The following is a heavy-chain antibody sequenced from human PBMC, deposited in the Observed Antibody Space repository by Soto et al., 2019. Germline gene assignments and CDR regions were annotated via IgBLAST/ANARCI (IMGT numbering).Heavy chain of an antibody. Sequence: SETLSLTCAVYGGSFSGYYWSWIRQPPGKGLEWIGEINHSGSTNYNPSLKSRVTISVDTSKNQFSLKLSSVTAADTAVYYCARYTVRGVIKSLDYWGQGTLVTVSS. J-gene: IGHJ4*02. CDR2: INHSGST. V-gene: IGHV4-34*01. CDR1: GGSFSGYY. D-gene: IGHD3-10*01. CDR3: ARYTVRGVIKSLDY.